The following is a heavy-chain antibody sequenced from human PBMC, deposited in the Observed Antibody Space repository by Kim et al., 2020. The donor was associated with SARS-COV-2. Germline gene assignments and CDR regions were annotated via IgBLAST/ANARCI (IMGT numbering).Heavy chain of an antibody. CDR2: ISWNSGSI. J-gene: IGHJ4*02. V-gene: IGHV3-9*01. D-gene: IGHD5-18*01. Sequence: GGSLRLSCAASGFTFGDYAMHWVRQAPGKGLEWVSGISWNSGSIGYADSVKGRFTISRDNAKNSLYLQMNSLRAEDTALYYCAKGWGAGTANLYWGQGTLVTVSS. CDR3: AKGWGAGTANLY. CDR1: GFTFGDYA.